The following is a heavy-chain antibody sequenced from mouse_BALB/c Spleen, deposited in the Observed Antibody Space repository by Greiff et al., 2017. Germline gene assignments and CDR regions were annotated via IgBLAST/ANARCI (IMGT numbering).Heavy chain of an antibody. J-gene: IGHJ2*01. Sequence: EVRLVESGGGLVKPGGSLKLSCAASGFTFSSYAMSWVRQTPEKRLEWVASISSGGSTYYPDSVKGRFTISRDNARNILYLQMSSLRSEDTAMYYCAREHYYGSRTDYFDYWGQGTTLTVSS. D-gene: IGHD1-1*01. V-gene: IGHV5-6-5*01. CDR2: ISSGGST. CDR1: GFTFSSYA. CDR3: AREHYYGSRTDYFDY.